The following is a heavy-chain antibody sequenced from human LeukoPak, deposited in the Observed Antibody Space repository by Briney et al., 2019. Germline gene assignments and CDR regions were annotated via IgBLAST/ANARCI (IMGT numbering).Heavy chain of an antibody. CDR1: GFTVSSNY. V-gene: IGHV3-66*01. CDR3: AREWGFDY. Sequence: PGGSLRLSCAASGFTVSSNYMGWVRQAPGKGLEWVSVIYSGGDTYYAGSVKGRFTISRDNSKDTLYLQMNSLRAEDTAVYYCAREWGFDYWGQGTLVTVSS. CDR2: IYSGGDT. J-gene: IGHJ4*02. D-gene: IGHD7-27*01.